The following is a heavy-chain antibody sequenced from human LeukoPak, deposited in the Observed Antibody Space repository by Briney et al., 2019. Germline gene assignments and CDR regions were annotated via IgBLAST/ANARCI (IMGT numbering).Heavy chain of an antibody. Sequence: SETLSLTCTVSGGSISSHYWNWIRQPPGKGLEWIGYIYYSGSTNYNPSLKSRVTISVDTSKNQFSLNLSSVTAADTAVYYCARMDTSYYFDYWAREPWSPSPQ. CDR1: GGSISSHY. CDR2: IYYSGST. V-gene: IGHV4-59*11. D-gene: IGHD3/OR15-3a*01. CDR3: ARMDTSYYFDY. J-gene: IGHJ4*02.